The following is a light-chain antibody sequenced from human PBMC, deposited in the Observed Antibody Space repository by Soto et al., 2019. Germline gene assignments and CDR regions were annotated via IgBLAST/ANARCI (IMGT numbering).Light chain of an antibody. CDR2: GAS. Sequence: EIVLTQSPGTLSLSPGERITLSCRTSQTVWLNYVAWYQQKPGQAPRTLIYGASIRATGIPERFSGSGSGTDFTLTISRLEPEDFAVDFCQQYGGSPYTFGQGTRLEIK. CDR1: QTVWLNY. J-gene: IGKJ2*01. V-gene: IGKV3-20*01. CDR3: QQYGGSPYT.